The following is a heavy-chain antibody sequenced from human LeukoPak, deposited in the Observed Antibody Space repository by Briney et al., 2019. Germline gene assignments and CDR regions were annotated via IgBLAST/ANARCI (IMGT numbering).Heavy chain of an antibody. CDR3: ARSLAAMAFDY. CDR1: GYTFTSYD. Sequence: ASVKVSCKASGYTFTSYDINWVRQATGQGLEWMGWMNPNSGNTGYAQKFQGRVTMTTDTSTSTAYMELRSLRSDDTAVYYCARSLAAMAFDYWGQGTLVTVSS. D-gene: IGHD5-18*01. CDR2: MNPNSGNT. V-gene: IGHV1-8*01. J-gene: IGHJ4*02.